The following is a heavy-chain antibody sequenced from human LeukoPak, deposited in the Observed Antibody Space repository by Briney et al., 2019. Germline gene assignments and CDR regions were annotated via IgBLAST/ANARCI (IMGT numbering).Heavy chain of an antibody. CDR2: IYYSGTT. CDR1: GGSIRNGDYY. CDR3: ARLGLGQCSSTSCNYFDY. Sequence: SSETLSLTCTVSGGSIRNGDYYWSWIRQPPGKGLECIGYIYYSGTTYYNPSLKSRVTISVDTSKNQFSLRLTSVTAADTAVYYCARLGLGQCSSTSCNYFDYWGQGTLVTVSS. D-gene: IGHD2-2*01. J-gene: IGHJ4*02. V-gene: IGHV4-30-4*01.